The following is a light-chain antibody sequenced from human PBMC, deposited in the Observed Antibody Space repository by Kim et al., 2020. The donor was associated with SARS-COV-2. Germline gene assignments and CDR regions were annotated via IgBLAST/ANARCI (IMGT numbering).Light chain of an antibody. V-gene: IGKV3-15*01. J-gene: IGKJ2*01. CDR3: QQYKDWPYT. Sequence: EIVMTQSPATLSMSPGERATLSCRASQSVSNNLAWYQQKPGQAPRLLIYGASTRATGIPARFSGSGSGTEFTLTISSLQSEDFAVYHCQQYKDWPYTFGQGTKVDIK. CDR2: GAS. CDR1: QSVSNN.